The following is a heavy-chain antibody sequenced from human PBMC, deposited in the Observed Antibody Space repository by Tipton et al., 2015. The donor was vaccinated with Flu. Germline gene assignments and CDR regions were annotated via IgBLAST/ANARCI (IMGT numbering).Heavy chain of an antibody. CDR3: ASYYGDHNVYYYFGMDV. Sequence: SLRLSCAASGFTFSSYEMNWVRQAPGKGLEWVSYISSSGSTIYYADSVKGRFTISRDNAKNSLYPQLNSLRAEDTAVYYCASYYGDHNVYYYFGMDVWAQGTSATVSS. J-gene: IGHJ6*02. CDR2: ISSSGSTI. D-gene: IGHD4-17*01. CDR1: GFTFSSYE. V-gene: IGHV3-48*03.